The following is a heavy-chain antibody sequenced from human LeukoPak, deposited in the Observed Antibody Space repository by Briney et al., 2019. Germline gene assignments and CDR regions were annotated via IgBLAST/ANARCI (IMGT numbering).Heavy chain of an antibody. D-gene: IGHD5/OR15-5a*01. CDR1: GYIFTNYW. CDR3: ARLRYSVSYYYMDV. Sequence: GESLEISCKCSGYIFTNYWIGWVRPVPGKGLEWMGNIYPGNSDTKYSPSFQGQFTISADKATSTAYLQWSSLKASDTAMYYCARLRYSVSYYYMDVWGKGTTVTVSS. CDR2: IYPGNSDT. J-gene: IGHJ6*03. V-gene: IGHV5-51*01.